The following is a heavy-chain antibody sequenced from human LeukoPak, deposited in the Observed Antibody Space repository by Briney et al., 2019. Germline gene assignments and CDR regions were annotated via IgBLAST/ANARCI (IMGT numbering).Heavy chain of an antibody. CDR3: ARGGVWYFDL. CDR2: IHLSGST. CDR1: GGSISVHY. J-gene: IGHJ2*01. V-gene: IGHV4-59*11. Sequence: PSETPSLTCTVSGGSISVHYWSWIRQPPGKGLEWIGYIHLSGSTYYDPSLRSRVTISGDTSKNQFSLRLNSVTAADTAVYYCARGGVWYFDLWGRGTLVTVSS. D-gene: IGHD3-16*01.